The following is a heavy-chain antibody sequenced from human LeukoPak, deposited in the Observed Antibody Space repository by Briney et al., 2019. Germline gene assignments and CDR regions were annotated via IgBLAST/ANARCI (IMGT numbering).Heavy chain of an antibody. J-gene: IGHJ4*02. CDR1: GYTFTSYG. V-gene: IGHV1-18*01. CDR3: ARAQYYYDSSGYSQFDY. D-gene: IGHD3-22*01. Sequence: ASVKVSCKASGYTFTSYGISWVRQAPGQGLEWMGWISAYNGNTNYAQELQGRVTMTTDTSTSTAYMELRSLRSDDTAVYYCARAQYYYDSSGYSQFDYWGQGTLVTVSS. CDR2: ISAYNGNT.